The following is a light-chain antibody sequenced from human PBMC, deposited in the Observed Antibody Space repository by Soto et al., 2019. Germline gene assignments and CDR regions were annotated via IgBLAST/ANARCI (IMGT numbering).Light chain of an antibody. CDR1: QNIRSR. CDR2: DAS. J-gene: IGKJ1*01. V-gene: IGKV1-5*01. Sequence: DFQMTQSPSTLSASVGDRVTITCRASQNIRSRLAWFQQKPGKAPKLLIYDASSLESGVPQTFSGSGSGTEFTLTISSLQPDDFATYYCQQYNSYSTFGPGTKVDI. CDR3: QQYNSYST.